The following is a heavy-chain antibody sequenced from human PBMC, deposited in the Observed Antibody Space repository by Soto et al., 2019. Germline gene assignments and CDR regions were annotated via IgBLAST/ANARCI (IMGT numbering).Heavy chain of an antibody. J-gene: IGHJ5*02. CDR2: IYHGGIT. V-gene: IGHV4-30-2*01. Sequence: QLQLQESGSGLVKPSQTLSLTCAVSGGSVRSGGYAWSWIRQPPGKGLEWIGYIYHGGITDYNPSLKSRVSISVDRSKNQFSLRLSSVTAADTAVYYCASGRDWFDPWGQGTLVTVSS. CDR1: GGSVRSGGYA. CDR3: ASGRDWFDP.